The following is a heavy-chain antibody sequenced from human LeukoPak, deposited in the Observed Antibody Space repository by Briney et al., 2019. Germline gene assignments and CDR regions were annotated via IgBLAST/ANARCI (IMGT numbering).Heavy chain of an antibody. CDR2: IYYSGST. CDR3: ARSPGYSSGWYGGKRTGYFDY. V-gene: IGHV4-59*01. CDR1: GGSISSYY. J-gene: IGHJ4*02. D-gene: IGHD6-19*01. Sequence: SETLSLTCTVSGGSISSYYWSWIRQPPGKGLEWIGYIYYSGSTNYNPSLKRRVTISVDTSKNQFSLKLSSVTAADTAVYYCARSPGYSSGWYGGKRTGYFDYRGQGTLVTVSS.